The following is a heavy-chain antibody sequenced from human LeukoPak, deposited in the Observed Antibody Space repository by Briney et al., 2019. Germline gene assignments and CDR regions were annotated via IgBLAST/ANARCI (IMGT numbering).Heavy chain of an antibody. V-gene: IGHV4-4*02. J-gene: IGHJ4*02. CDR3: ASDGRDYYGSGSYK. D-gene: IGHD3-10*01. CDR1: GGSISSTNW. CDR2: IYHSGST. Sequence: PSGTPSPTCAVSGGSISSTNWWSGVRQPPGKGLEWIGEIYHSGSTNYNPSLKSRVTISVDKSKNQFSLKLSSVTAADTAVYYCASDGRDYYGSGSYKWGQGTLVTVSS.